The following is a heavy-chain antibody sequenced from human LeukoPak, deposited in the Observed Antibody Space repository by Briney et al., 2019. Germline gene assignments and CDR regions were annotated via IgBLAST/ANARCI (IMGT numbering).Heavy chain of an antibody. CDR1: GGSISSGDYY. CDR2: IYYSGST. D-gene: IGHD4-17*01. CDR3: ATRHHDYGDYSPFDY. Sequence: SETLSLTCTVSGGSISSGDYYWSWIRQPPGKGLEWIGFIYYSGSTYYNPSLKSRVTISVDTSKNQFSLKLSSVTAADTAVYYCATRHHDYGDYSPFDYWGQGTLVTVSS. V-gene: IGHV4-30-4*01. J-gene: IGHJ4*02.